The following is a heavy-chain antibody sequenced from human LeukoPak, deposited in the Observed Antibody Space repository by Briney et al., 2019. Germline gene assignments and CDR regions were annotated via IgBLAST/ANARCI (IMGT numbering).Heavy chain of an antibody. CDR1: GFTFSNAW. V-gene: IGHV3-15*01. CDR2: IKSKTDGGTT. J-gene: IGHJ4*02. CDR3: TTDGTGDCGGDCYSDC. D-gene: IGHD2-21*02. Sequence: GGSLRLSCAASGFTFSNAWMSWVRQAPGKGLEWVGRIKSKTDGGTTDYAAPVKGRFTISRDDSKNTLYLQMNSLKTEDTAVYYCTTDGTGDCGGDCYSDCWGQGTLVTVSS.